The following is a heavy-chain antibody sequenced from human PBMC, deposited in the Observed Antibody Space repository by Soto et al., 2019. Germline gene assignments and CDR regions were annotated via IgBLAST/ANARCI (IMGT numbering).Heavy chain of an antibody. CDR1: GYTFTSYA. D-gene: IGHD3-3*02. Sequence: ASVKVSCKASGYTFTSYAMHWVRQAPGQRLEWMGWINAGNGNTKYSQKFQGRVTITRDTSASTAYMELSSLRSEDTAVYFCASSHLNSYYHYGMDVWGQGTTVTVSS. CDR2: INAGNGNT. CDR3: ASSHLNSYYHYGMDV. J-gene: IGHJ6*02. V-gene: IGHV1-3*01.